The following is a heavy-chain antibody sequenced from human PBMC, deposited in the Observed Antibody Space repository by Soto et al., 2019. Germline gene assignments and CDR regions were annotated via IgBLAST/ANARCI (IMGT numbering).Heavy chain of an antibody. Sequence: QVQLQQSSPGLVKPSQALSLTCDISGDSVSSNSAGWKWIRRTPSIGLEWLGRTYYKTKWYYTYAASVKSRIPVSPDTSKNQFSLQLTSVTPEDTAVYYCARWSWDDVSGHYYMDVWDKGTTVTVSS. J-gene: IGHJ6*03. V-gene: IGHV6-1*01. CDR2: TYYKTKWYY. CDR3: ARWSWDDVSGHYYMDV. D-gene: IGHD1-1*01. CDR1: GDSVSSNSAG.